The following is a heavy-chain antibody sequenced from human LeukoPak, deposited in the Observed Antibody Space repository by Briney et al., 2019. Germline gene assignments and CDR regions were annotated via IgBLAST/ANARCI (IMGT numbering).Heavy chain of an antibody. CDR1: GFTFSSYA. D-gene: IGHD6-19*01. Sequence: GGSLRLSCAASGFTFSSYAMSWVRQAPGKGLEWVSAISGSGGSRYYADSVKGRFTISRDNSKNTLYLQMNSLRAEDTAVYYCAKSPHPGIAVAGLDYWGQGTLVTVSS. CDR3: AKSPHPGIAVAGLDY. V-gene: IGHV3-23*01. J-gene: IGHJ4*02. CDR2: ISGSGGSR.